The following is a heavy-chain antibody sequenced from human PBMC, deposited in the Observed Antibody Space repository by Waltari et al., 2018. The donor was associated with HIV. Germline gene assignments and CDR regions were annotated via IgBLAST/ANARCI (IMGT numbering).Heavy chain of an antibody. J-gene: IGHJ4*02. V-gene: IGHV3-66*01. CDR2: IYSAGST. CDR1: GFTVTNNY. CDR3: ARDSHGSSWYSASFEH. Sequence: EVQLVESGGGLVQPGESLRLSCAASGFTVTNNYMTWVRQAPGKGLEWVSIIYSAGSTFYADSVKGRFTISRDNSKNTVYLQMNNLRVEDMGVYYCARDSHGSSWYSASFEHWGQGALVTVSS. D-gene: IGHD6-13*01.